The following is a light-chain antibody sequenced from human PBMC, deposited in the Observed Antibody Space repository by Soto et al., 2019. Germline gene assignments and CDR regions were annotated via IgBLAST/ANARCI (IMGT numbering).Light chain of an antibody. V-gene: IGKV3-20*01. J-gene: IGKJ1*01. CDR1: QSVSTTY. CDR3: QQYGTSPST. Sequence: ELVLTQSPGTLTLSTGERATLSCRASQSVSTTYLAWYQQKPGPAPRLLIYGASSRATGIPDRFSGSGCGTDFTFTIRRLEPEDFAVYYCQQYGTSPSTFCQGTKREIK. CDR2: GAS.